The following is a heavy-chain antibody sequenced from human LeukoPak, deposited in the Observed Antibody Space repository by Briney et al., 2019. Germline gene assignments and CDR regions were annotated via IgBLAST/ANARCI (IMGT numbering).Heavy chain of an antibody. CDR2: INPSGDST. D-gene: IGHD3-9*01. V-gene: IGHV1-46*01. CDR1: GYTFTSYY. CDR3: ARDPGGYDTLTGYYPAY. J-gene: IGHJ4*02. Sequence: ASVKVSCKASGYTFTSYYIHWVRQAPGQGLEWMGIINPSGDSTSYAQKFQGRVTMTRDTSTSTVYMELSSLRSEDTAVYYCARDPGGYDTLTGYYPAYWGKGTLVAVSS.